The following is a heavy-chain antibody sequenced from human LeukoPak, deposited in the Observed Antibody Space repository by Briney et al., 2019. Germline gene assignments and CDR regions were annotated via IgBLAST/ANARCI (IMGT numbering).Heavy chain of an antibody. Sequence: GGSLRLSCAASGFTFDDYAMHWVRQAPGKGLEWVSGISWNSGSIGYADSVKGRFTISRDNSKNTLYLQMNSLRAEDTAVYYCAKEGSGSYRDAFDIWGQGTMVTVSS. CDR3: AKEGSGSYRDAFDI. V-gene: IGHV3-9*01. CDR2: ISWNSGSI. J-gene: IGHJ3*02. D-gene: IGHD1-26*01. CDR1: GFTFDDYA.